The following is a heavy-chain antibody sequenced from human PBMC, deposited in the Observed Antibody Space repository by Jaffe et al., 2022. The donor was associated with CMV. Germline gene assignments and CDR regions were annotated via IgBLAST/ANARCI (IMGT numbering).Heavy chain of an antibody. CDR3: TRIYSSSWLGMDV. CDR2: IRSRVHGGTT. J-gene: IGHJ6*02. Sequence: EVQVVESGGGLVKPGRSLRLSCIVSGFNFGDYGMTWFRQAPGKGLEWVGFIRSRVHGGTTEYAASVKGRFTISRDDSKSIAYLQMNSLIIEDTGVYYCTRIYSSSWLGMDVWGQGTTVTVSS. D-gene: IGHD6-13*01. V-gene: IGHV3-49*05. CDR1: GFNFGDYG.